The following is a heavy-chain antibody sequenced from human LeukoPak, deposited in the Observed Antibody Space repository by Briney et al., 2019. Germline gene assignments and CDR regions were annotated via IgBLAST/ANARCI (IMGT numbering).Heavy chain of an antibody. D-gene: IGHD3-3*01. J-gene: IGHJ6*03. CDR3: ARSWAGKKYYDFWSGYFHPDYYMDV. Sequence: ASVKVSCKASGYTFTGYYMHWVRQAPGQGLEWMGWINPNSGNTGYAQKFQGRVTITRNTSISTAYMELSSLRSEDTAVYYCARSWAGKKYYDFWSGYFHPDYYMDVWGKGTTVTVSS. CDR2: INPNSGNT. V-gene: IGHV1-8*03. CDR1: GYTFTGYY.